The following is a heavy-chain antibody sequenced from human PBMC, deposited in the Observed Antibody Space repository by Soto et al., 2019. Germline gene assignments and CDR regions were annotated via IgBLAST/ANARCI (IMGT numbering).Heavy chain of an antibody. J-gene: IGHJ6*02. Sequence: QVQLVQSGAEVKKPGSSVKVSCKASGGSLSNYGISWVRQAPGQGLEWMGGIIPVFGTANYAQKFQGRVTITADESTSIVYMDVTSLRSEYTAVYYWARGDATKIVVTTYYAMDVWGQGTTVTVSS. D-gene: IGHD3-9*01. CDR3: ARGDATKIVVTTYYAMDV. V-gene: IGHV1-69*12. CDR2: IIPVFGTA. CDR1: GGSLSNYG.